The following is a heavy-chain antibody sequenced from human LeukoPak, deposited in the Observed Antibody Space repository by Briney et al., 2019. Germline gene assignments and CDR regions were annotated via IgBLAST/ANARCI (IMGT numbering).Heavy chain of an antibody. CDR1: GYTFTSYD. D-gene: IGHD2-2*01. Sequence: ASVKVSCKASGYTFTSYDINWVRQATGQGLEWMGWMNPNSGNTGYAQKFQGRVTMTRNTSISTAYMELSSLRSEDTAVYYCARGYCSSTSCYSDWDYYYYYYMDVWGKGTTVTVSS. CDR2: MNPNSGNT. V-gene: IGHV1-8*01. CDR3: ARGYCSSTSCYSDWDYYYYYYMDV. J-gene: IGHJ6*03.